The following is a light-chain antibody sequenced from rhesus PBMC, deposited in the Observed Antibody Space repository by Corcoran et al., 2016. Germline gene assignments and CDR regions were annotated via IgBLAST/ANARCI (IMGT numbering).Light chain of an antibody. V-gene: IGKV1-37*01. Sequence: DIQMTQSPSSLSTSVGDRVTITCRASQGISSYLAWYQQKPVKAPKPLNNYASNLESGVPSRFSGSGSVTEFTLTISILQPEDFATYYCQQYNSDPPTFGGGTKVEIK. CDR1: QGISSY. CDR2: YAS. CDR3: QQYNSDPPT. J-gene: IGKJ4*01.